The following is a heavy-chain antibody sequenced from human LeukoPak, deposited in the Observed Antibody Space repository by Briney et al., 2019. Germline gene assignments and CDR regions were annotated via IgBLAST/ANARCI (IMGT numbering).Heavy chain of an antibody. CDR3: ARGGGYSSGWPEAFDY. Sequence: GESLKISCKGSGYSFISYWIGWARQMTGKGLEWMGIIYPGDSDTRYSPSFQGQVTISADKSISTAYLQWSSLKASDTAMYYCARGGGYSSGWPEAFDYWGQGTLVTVSP. D-gene: IGHD6-19*01. V-gene: IGHV5-51*01. J-gene: IGHJ4*02. CDR1: GYSFISYW. CDR2: IYPGDSDT.